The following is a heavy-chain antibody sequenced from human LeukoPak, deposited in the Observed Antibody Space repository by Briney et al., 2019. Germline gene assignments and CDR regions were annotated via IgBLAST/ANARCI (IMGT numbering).Heavy chain of an antibody. D-gene: IGHD6-19*01. CDR1: GFTFSSYW. CDR2: ISSDGTST. V-gene: IGHV3-74*01. Sequence: GGSLRLSCAASGFTFSSYWMHWVRQAPGQGLMCVSRISSDGTSTSYADSVKGRFTISRDNAENTLYLQMNSLRAEDTAVYYCASRVQSGWSFDYWGQGNLVTVSS. CDR3: ASRVQSGWSFDY. J-gene: IGHJ4*02.